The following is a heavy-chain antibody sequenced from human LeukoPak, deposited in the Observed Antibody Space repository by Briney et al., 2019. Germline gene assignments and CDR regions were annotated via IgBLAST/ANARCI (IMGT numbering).Heavy chain of an antibody. CDR1: GFSFSSYS. CDR2: ISGSGNAK. J-gene: IGHJ4*02. Sequence: GGSLRLSCAASGFSFSSYSTNWVRQAPGKGLEWVSHISGSGNAKHYTDSVKGRFTISRDNAKNALYLQMNSLRAEDTAVYFCARDDVYAFDYWGQGTLVTVSS. D-gene: IGHD2/OR15-2a*01. V-gene: IGHV3-48*01. CDR3: ARDDVYAFDY.